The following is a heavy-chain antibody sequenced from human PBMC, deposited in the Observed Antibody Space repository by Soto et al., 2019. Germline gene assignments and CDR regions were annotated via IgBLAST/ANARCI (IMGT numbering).Heavy chain of an antibody. CDR3: ARVSGESPHTDC. CDR1: GGTFSSYT. D-gene: IGHD1-26*01. V-gene: IGHV1-69*02. J-gene: IGHJ4*02. CDR2: IIPILGIA. Sequence: QVQLVQSGAEVKKPGSSVKVSCKASGGTFSSYTISWVRQAPGQGLEWMGRIIPILGIANYAQKFQGRVTITADKSTSTAYMELSSLRSEDTAVYCWARVSGESPHTDCWCQGTLVTVSS.